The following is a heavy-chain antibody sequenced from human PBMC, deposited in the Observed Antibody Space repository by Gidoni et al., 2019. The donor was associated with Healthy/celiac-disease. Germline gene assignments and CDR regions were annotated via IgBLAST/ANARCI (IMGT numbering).Heavy chain of an antibody. Sequence: GKGLEWIGRIYYSGSTYYNPSLKSRVTISVDTSKNQFSLKLSSVTAADTAVYYCAGTVTTTRPLYYYYGMDVWGQGTTVTVSS. V-gene: IGHV4-39*01. D-gene: IGHD4-17*01. J-gene: IGHJ6*02. CDR2: IYYSGST. CDR3: AGTVTTTRPLYYYYGMDV.